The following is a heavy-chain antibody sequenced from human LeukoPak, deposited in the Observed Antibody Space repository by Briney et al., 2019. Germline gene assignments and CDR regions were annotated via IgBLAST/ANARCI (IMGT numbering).Heavy chain of an antibody. CDR3: ARDSSRGYTYAFDY. CDR2: ISPNSGGS. D-gene: IGHD5-18*01. CDR1: GYTFTDYY. V-gene: IGHV1-2*02. J-gene: IGHJ4*02. Sequence: ASVKVSCKASGYTFTDYYIHWVRQAPGHGLEWMGWISPNSGGSNYAQKFQGRVTMTRDTSINTAYMELSRLRSDDAAVYFCARDSSRGYTYAFDYWGQGTLVSVSS.